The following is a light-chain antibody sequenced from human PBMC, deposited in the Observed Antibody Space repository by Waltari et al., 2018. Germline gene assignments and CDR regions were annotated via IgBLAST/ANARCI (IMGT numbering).Light chain of an antibody. CDR1: PSLLDSDGYTY. CDR3: MQTLQTPLT. V-gene: IGKV2-28*01. CDR2: LGS. Sequence: DIVMTQTPLSLPVTPGESASISCRSSPSLLDSDGYTYLHWYLQKPGQSPQLLMYLGSNRASGVPDRLSGSGSGTDFTLKINRVEAEDVGVYYCMQTLQTPLTFGGGTKVEIK. J-gene: IGKJ4*01.